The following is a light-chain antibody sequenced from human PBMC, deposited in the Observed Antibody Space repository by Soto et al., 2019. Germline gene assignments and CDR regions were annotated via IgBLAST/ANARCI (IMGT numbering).Light chain of an antibody. CDR3: QQYDKWPLT. CDR2: GAS. Sequence: EIVLTQSPATLSLSPGERATLSCRASQSVSSYLAWHQQKPGQAPRLLIYGASTRPTGIPARFSGSGSGADFTLTISSLQSEDFAVYYCQQYDKWPLTLGGGTKVDIK. V-gene: IGKV3-11*01. CDR1: QSVSSY. J-gene: IGKJ4*01.